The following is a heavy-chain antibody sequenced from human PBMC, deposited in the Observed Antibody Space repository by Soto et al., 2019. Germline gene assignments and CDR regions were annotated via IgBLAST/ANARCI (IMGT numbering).Heavy chain of an antibody. V-gene: IGHV4-61*01. D-gene: IGHD3-22*01. Sequence: PSETLSLTCTVSGGSVSSGSYYRSWIRQPPGKGLEWIGYISYSGSTNYNPSLKSRVTISVNTSKNQFSLKLSSVTAADTAVYYCARGRGYFDSSNYDYWGQGTLVTVSS. CDR1: GGSVSSGSYY. J-gene: IGHJ4*02. CDR3: ARGRGYFDSSNYDY. CDR2: ISYSGST.